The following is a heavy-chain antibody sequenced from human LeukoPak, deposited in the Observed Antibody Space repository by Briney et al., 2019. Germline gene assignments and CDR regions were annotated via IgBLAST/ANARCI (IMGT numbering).Heavy chain of an antibody. CDR2: INHSGST. D-gene: IGHD3-22*01. Sequence: SETLSLTCAVYGGSFSGYNWRWIRQPPGKGLEWIGEINHSGSTNYNPSLKSRVTISVDTSKKQFSLKLSSVTAADTAVYYCARDFTYYYDGSGYYESYNGMDVWGQETTVTVSS. J-gene: IGHJ6*02. CDR1: GGSFSGYN. V-gene: IGHV4-34*01. CDR3: ARDFTYYYDGSGYYESYNGMDV.